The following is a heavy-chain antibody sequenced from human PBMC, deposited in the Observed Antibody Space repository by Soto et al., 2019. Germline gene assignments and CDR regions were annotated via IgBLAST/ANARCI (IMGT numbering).Heavy chain of an antibody. V-gene: IGHV3-23*01. CDR2: FSVSGGST. J-gene: IGHJ4*02. CDR1: GFTFSSYA. D-gene: IGHD2-2*01. Sequence: EVQLLESGGGLVQPGGSLRLSCAASGFTFSSYAMSWVRQAPGKGLECVSAFSVSGGSTYYADSVKGRFTISRDNSKNKLYLQMNSLTAEDKAVYYCAKEGGAYCSSTSCRPYYFDYWGQGALVTVSS. CDR3: AKEGGAYCSSTSCRPYYFDY.